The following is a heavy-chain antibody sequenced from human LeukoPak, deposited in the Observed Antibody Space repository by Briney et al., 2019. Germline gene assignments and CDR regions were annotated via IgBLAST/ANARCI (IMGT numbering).Heavy chain of an antibody. CDR2: IYTSGST. V-gene: IGHV4-4*09. Sequence: PSETLSLTCTVSGGSISSYYWSWIRQPPGKGLEWIGYIYTSGSTNYNPSLKSRVTISVDTSKNQFSLKLSSVTAADTAVYYCARPYSGSYWGFDYWGQGTLVTVSS. CDR3: ARPYSGSYWGFDY. J-gene: IGHJ4*02. CDR1: GGSISSYY. D-gene: IGHD1-26*01.